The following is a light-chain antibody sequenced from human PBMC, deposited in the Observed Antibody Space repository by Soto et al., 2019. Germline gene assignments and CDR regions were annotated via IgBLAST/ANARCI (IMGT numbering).Light chain of an antibody. CDR1: QSVTRW. CDR2: DAS. CDR3: QQYNSHPYN. V-gene: IGKV1-5*01. J-gene: IGKJ2*01. Sequence: DIQMTQSPSTLSASVGDRVTITCRASQSVTRWGAWYQQKPGKAPKFLTYDASSLKSGVPSRFSSSASGTELSLTITILQTDDVATYYWQQYNSHPYNFGQATKLEIK.